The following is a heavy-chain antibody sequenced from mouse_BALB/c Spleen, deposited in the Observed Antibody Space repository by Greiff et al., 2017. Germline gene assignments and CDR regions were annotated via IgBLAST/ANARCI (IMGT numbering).Heavy chain of an antibody. J-gene: IGHJ3*01. D-gene: IGHD2-14*01. V-gene: IGHV1-69*02. Sequence: QVQLQQPGAELVKPGASVKLSCKASGYTFTSYWMHWVKQRPGQGLEWIGEIDPSDSYTNYNQKFKGKATLTVDKSSSTAYMQLSSLTSEDSAVYYCARYRYDVWFAYWGQGTLVTVSA. CDR3: ARYRYDVWFAY. CDR2: IDPSDSYT. CDR1: GYTFTSYW.